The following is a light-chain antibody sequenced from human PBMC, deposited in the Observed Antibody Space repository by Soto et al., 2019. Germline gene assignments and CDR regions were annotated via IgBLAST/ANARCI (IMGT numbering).Light chain of an antibody. J-gene: IGKJ4*01. CDR3: QQRSAWPLT. CDR1: QTVRNNY. Sequence: EFVLTQSPGTLSLSPGERATLSCRASQTVRNNYLAWYQQKPGQAPRLLIYDASDRVTGIPARFSGSGSGSDFTLTISSLEPEDFAVYYCQQRSAWPLTFGGGTKVDIK. V-gene: IGKV3-11*01. CDR2: DAS.